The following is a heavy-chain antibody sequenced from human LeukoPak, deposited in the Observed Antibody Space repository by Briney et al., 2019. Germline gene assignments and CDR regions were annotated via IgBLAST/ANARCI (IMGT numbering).Heavy chain of an antibody. CDR3: ARALRSSRLSSTPWNYFYDYIDV. D-gene: IGHD2-2*01. V-gene: IGHV3-21*01. Sequence: GGSLRLSCVASESTIDRHSMNWLRQSPGKGLEWVSSTRSSAADKHYADSVKGRFTISSDAARNAVYLQMDNLRVEDSSIYYCARALRSSRLSSTPWNYFYDYIDVWGKGTRVTVSS. CDR1: ESTIDRHS. J-gene: IGHJ6*03. CDR2: TRSSAADK.